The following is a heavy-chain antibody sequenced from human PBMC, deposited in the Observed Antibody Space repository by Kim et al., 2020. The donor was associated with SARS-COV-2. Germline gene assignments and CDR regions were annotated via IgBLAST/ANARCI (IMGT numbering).Heavy chain of an antibody. Sequence: LRSRVTISVDTSKNQFSRKLSSVTAADTAVYYCARFSYYYDSSGYWAFDYWGQGTLVTVSS. J-gene: IGHJ4*02. CDR3: ARFSYYYDSSGYWAFDY. V-gene: IGHV4-39*01. D-gene: IGHD3-22*01.